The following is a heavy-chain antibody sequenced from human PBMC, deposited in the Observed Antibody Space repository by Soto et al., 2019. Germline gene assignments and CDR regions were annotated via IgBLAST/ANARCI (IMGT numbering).Heavy chain of an antibody. CDR2: ISAYNGNT. CDR3: AILPPVGATIGTDYYYYYYGMDV. D-gene: IGHD1-26*01. V-gene: IGHV1-18*01. CDR1: GYTFTSYG. Sequence: ALVKVSCKASGYTFTSYGISWVRQAPGQGLEWMGWISAYNGNTNYAQKLQGRVTMTTDTSTSTAYMELRSLRSDDTAVYYCAILPPVGATIGTDYYYYYYGMDVWGQGTTVTVSS. J-gene: IGHJ6*02.